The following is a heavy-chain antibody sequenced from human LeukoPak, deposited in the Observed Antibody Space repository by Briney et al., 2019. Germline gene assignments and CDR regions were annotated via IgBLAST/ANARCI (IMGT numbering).Heavy chain of an antibody. CDR3: ARGGNYYDSSGYYPRLAN. Sequence: PGGSLRLSCAASGFTFSSYGMHWVRQAPGKGLEWVAVIWYDGSNKYYADSVKGRITISRDNSKNTLYLQMNSLRAEDTAVYYCARGGNYYDSSGYYPRLANWGQGTLVTVSS. J-gene: IGHJ4*02. D-gene: IGHD3-22*01. CDR2: IWYDGSNK. V-gene: IGHV3-33*01. CDR1: GFTFSSYG.